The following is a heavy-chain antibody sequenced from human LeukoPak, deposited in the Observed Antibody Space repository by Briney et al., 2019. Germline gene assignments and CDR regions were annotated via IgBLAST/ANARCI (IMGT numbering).Heavy chain of an antibody. CDR1: GFTFSNYA. V-gene: IGHV3-23*01. CDR3: AKATTVTTVYYFDY. CDR2: ISGSGGST. J-gene: IGHJ4*02. D-gene: IGHD4-17*01. Sequence: PGGSLRLSCAASGFTFSNYAMSWVRQAPWKGLEWVSGISGSGGSTNYADSVKGRLTISRDNSKNTLHLQMNSLRAEDTAVYYCAKATTVTTVYYFDYWGQGTLVTVSS.